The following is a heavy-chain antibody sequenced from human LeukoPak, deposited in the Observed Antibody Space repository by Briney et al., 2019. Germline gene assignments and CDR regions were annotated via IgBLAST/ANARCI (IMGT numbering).Heavy chain of an antibody. J-gene: IGHJ4*02. CDR1: GFTFSSYS. CDR3: AGGASYDYVWGSFRPLDY. Sequence: GGSLRLSCAASGFTFSSYSMNWVRQAPGKGLEWVSSISSSSSYIYYADSVKGRFTISRDNAKNSLYLQMNSLRAEDTAVYYCAGGASYDYVWGSFRPLDYWGQGTLVTVSS. CDR2: ISSSSSYI. D-gene: IGHD3-16*02. V-gene: IGHV3-21*01.